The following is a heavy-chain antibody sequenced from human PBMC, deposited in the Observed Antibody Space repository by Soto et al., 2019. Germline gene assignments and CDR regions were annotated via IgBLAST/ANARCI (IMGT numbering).Heavy chain of an antibody. CDR1: GFTFNNHG. CDR2: IWYDGSHQ. D-gene: IGHD2-21*02. V-gene: IGHV3-33*01. Sequence: QVQLVESGGAVVQPGRSLRLSCAASGFTFNNHGMHWVRQAPGKGLEWVAVIWYDGSHQYYADSVKGRFTISRDNSKNTLYLQMSSLRAEDSAMYYYARGGSLGDEKGLDPDYWGQGTLVTVSS. CDR3: ARGGSLGDEKGLDPDY. J-gene: IGHJ4*02.